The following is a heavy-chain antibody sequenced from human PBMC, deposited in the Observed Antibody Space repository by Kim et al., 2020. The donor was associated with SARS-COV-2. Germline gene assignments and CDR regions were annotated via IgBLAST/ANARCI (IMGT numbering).Heavy chain of an antibody. CDR2: TI. Sequence: TIYYADSVKGRFTISRDNAKNSLYLQMNSLRDEDTAVYYCARIGYYGSGRWGQGTLVTVSS. CDR3: ARIGYYGSGR. D-gene: IGHD3-10*01. V-gene: IGHV3-48*02. J-gene: IGHJ4*02.